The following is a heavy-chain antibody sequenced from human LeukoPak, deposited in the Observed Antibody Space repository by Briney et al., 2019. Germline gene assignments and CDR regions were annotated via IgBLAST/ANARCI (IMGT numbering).Heavy chain of an antibody. D-gene: IGHD3-22*01. V-gene: IGHV1-18*01. CDR1: GSPFTSYG. Sequence: GASVKVSSKASGSPFTSYGISWVRQAPGQGLEWMGWVSAYNGNTNYAQKLQGRVTMTTDTSTSTAYMELRSLRSDDTAVYYCARHVPKTYYYDSSGFFFDYWGQGTLVTVSS. CDR3: ARHVPKTYYYDSSGFFFDY. CDR2: VSAYNGNT. J-gene: IGHJ4*02.